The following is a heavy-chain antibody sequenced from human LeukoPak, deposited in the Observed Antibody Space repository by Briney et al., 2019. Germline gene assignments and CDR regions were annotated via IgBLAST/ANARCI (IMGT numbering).Heavy chain of an antibody. CDR2: ISSSSSYI. Sequence: GGSLRLSCAASGFTFSSYSMNWVRQAPGKGLEWVSSISSSSSYIYYAGSAKGRFTISRDNAKNSLHLQMNSLRAEDTAVYYCARRIAVAGTRYFQHWGQGTLVTVSS. CDR3: ARRIAVAGTRYFQH. CDR1: GFTFSSYS. D-gene: IGHD6-19*01. V-gene: IGHV3-21*01. J-gene: IGHJ1*01.